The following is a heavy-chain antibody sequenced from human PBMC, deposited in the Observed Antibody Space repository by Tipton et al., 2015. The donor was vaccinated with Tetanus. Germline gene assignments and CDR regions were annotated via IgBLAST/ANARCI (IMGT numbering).Heavy chain of an antibody. CDR2: IYYSGST. D-gene: IGHD3-22*01. V-gene: IGHV4-59*01. CDR1: GGSISSYY. Sequence: TLSLTCTVSGGSISSYYWSWIRQPPGKGLEWIGYIYYSGSTNYNPSLKSRVTISVDTSKNQFSLKLSSVTAADTAVYYCARRDEGSGYYHDNWYFDLWGRGTLDTVSS. J-gene: IGHJ2*01. CDR3: ARRDEGSGYYHDNWYFDL.